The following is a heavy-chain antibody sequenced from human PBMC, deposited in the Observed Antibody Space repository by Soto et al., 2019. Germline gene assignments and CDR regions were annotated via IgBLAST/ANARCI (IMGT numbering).Heavy chain of an antibody. CDR2: IWYDGSNK. V-gene: IGHV3-33*06. CDR1: GFTFSSYG. J-gene: IGHJ4*02. D-gene: IGHD5-12*01. Sequence: PGGSLRLSCAASGFTFSSYGMHWVRQAPGKGLEWVAVIWYDGSNKYYADTVKGRFTISRDNSKNTLYQQMNSLRAEDTAVYYYAKDHSPPYSGYDLSYFDYWGQGT. CDR3: AKDHSPPYSGYDLSYFDY.